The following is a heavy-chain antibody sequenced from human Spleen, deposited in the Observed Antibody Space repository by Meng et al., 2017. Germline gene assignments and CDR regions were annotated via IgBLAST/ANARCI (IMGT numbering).Heavy chain of an antibody. J-gene: IGHJ4*02. V-gene: IGHV4-59*11. CDR2: IFYSGRP. CDR1: SGTIRSHY. CDR3: ASGSGSGWYYFDN. Sequence: QVQLQESGPGLVKPSETLSPICTCSSGTIRSHYWSWIRQPPGKGLEWIGYIFYSGRPNYSPSLKSRVTISIDTSKNQFSLRLSSVTPADTAMYYCASGSGSGWYYFDNWGQGTLVTVSS. D-gene: IGHD6-19*01.